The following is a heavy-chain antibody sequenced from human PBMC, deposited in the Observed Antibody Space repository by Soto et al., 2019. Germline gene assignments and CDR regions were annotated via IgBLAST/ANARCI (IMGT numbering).Heavy chain of an antibody. J-gene: IGHJ2*01. V-gene: IGHV3-66*01. Sequence: GGSLRLSCAASGFTVSSNYMSWVRQAPGKGLEWVSGIYSGGSTSYADSVKGRFTIFRDNSKNTLYLKMNSLRAEDTAVYYCARAHGDYISWYFDLWGRGTLVTVSS. CDR2: IYSGGST. CDR3: ARAHGDYISWYFDL. CDR1: GFTVSSNY. D-gene: IGHD4-17*01.